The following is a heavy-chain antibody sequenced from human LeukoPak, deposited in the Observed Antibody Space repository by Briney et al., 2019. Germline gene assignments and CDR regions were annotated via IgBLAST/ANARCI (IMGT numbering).Heavy chain of an antibody. CDR2: INPNSGGT. CDR1: GYTLTGYY. J-gene: IGHJ4*02. CDR3: ARVGFCSGGLCPYYFDY. V-gene: IGHV1-2*02. D-gene: IGHD2-15*01. Sequence: ASVKVSCKASGYTLTGYYMHWVRQAPGQGLEWMGCINPNSGGTSFAQKFQGRVTMTRDTSISTAYMELSSLRSDDTAVYYCARVGFCSGGLCPYYFDYWGQGTLVTVSS.